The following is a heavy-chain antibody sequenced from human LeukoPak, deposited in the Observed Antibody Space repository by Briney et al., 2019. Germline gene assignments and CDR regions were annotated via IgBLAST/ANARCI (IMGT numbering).Heavy chain of an antibody. Sequence: SVKVSCKASGGTFSSYAISWVRQAPGQGLEWTGGIIPIFGTANYAQKFQGRVTITADESTSTAYMELGSLRSEDTAVYYCARGENYYDSSGFGPYFDYWGQGTLVTVSS. CDR3: ARGENYYDSSGFGPYFDY. CDR1: GGTFSSYA. D-gene: IGHD3-22*01. CDR2: IIPIFGTA. V-gene: IGHV1-69*13. J-gene: IGHJ4*02.